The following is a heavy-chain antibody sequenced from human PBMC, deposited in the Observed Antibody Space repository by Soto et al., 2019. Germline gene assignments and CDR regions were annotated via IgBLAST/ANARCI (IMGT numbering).Heavy chain of an antibody. CDR1: GYTFTSYA. V-gene: IGHV1-3*01. CDR3: ARDLRGSGWYDY. Sequence: GASVKVSCKASGYTFTSYAMHWVRQAPGQRLEWMGWINAVNGDTIYSQKFQGRATITRDTSASTAYMDLSSLRSEDTAVYYCARDLRGSGWYDYWGQGTLVTSPQ. CDR2: INAVNGDT. D-gene: IGHD6-19*01. J-gene: IGHJ4*02.